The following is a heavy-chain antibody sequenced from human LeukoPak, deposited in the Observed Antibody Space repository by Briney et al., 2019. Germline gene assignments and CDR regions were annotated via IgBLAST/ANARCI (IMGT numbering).Heavy chain of an antibody. J-gene: IGHJ3*02. CDR3: ASAKWLLGAFDI. V-gene: IGHV4-30-4*08. D-gene: IGHD3-22*01. CDR1: GGSISSGDYY. Sequence: SETLSLTXTVSGGSISSGDYYWSWIRQPPGKGLEWIGYIYYSGSTYYNPSLKSRVTISVDTSKNQFSLKLSSVTAADTAVYYCASAKWLLGAFDIWGQGTMVSVSS. CDR2: IYYSGST.